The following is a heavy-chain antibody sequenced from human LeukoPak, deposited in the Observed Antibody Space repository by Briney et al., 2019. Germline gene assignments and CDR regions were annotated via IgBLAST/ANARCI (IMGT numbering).Heavy chain of an antibody. CDR2: ISSSSSYT. CDR3: ANLVIISSGAFDI. V-gene: IGHV3-11*06. D-gene: IGHD3-9*01. Sequence: GGSLRLSCAASGFTFSDYYTNWIRQAPGKGLEWVSYISSSSSYTNYADSVKGRFTISRDNAKNSLYLQMNSLRAEDTAVYYCANLVIISSGAFDIWGKGQWSPSLQ. J-gene: IGHJ3*02. CDR1: GFTFSDYY.